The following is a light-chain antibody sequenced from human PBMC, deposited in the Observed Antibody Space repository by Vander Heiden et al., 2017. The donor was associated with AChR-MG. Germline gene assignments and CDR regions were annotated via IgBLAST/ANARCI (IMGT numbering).Light chain of an antibody. J-gene: IGLJ2*01. V-gene: IGLV1-40*01. Sequence: QSVLTQPPSVSGALGQRVTISCTGSSSNIGAGNDVHWYQLFPGTAPKLLIYENNNRPSGVPDRFSGSNSGTSASLAIAGLQAEDEADYYCQSFDNSLSGQGVFGGGTKLTVL. CDR1: SSNIGAGND. CDR2: ENN. CDR3: QSFDNSLSGQGV.